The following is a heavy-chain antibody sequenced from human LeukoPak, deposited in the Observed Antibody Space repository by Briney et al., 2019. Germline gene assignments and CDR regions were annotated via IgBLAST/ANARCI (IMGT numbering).Heavy chain of an antibody. CDR1: GSAFTFW. V-gene: IGHV3-7*01. CDR3: ASGFLDDFWSGHS. CDR2: IKQDGSEK. D-gene: IGHD3-3*01. Sequence: GGSLRLSCAASGSAFTFWMSWVRQAPGKGLEWVANIKQDGSEKYYVGSVKGRFTVSRDNARKSLYLQMNSLRAEDTAVYYCASGFLDDFWSGHSWGQGTPVTVSS. J-gene: IGHJ5*02.